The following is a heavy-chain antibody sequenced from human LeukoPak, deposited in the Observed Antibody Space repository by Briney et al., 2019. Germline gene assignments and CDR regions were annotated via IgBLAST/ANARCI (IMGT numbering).Heavy chain of an antibody. CDR1: GFTFTSSA. D-gene: IGHD3-10*01. Sequence: GASVKVSCKASGFTFTSSAVQWVRQARGQRLEWIGWIVVGSGNTNYAQKFQERVTITRDMSTSTAYMELSSLRSEDTAVYYCAKGTRVRGVIEAFDIRGQGTMVTVSS. J-gene: IGHJ3*02. CDR3: AKGTRVRGVIEAFDI. CDR2: IVVGSGNT. V-gene: IGHV1-58*01.